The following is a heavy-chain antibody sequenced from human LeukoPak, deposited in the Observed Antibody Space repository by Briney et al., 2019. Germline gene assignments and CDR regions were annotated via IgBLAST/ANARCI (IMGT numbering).Heavy chain of an antibody. CDR1: GGSISSYY. CDR2: IYYSGST. CDR3: ARDRRWFDP. V-gene: IGHV4-59*01. J-gene: IGHJ5*02. Sequence: PSETLSLTCTVSGGSISSYYWSWIRQPPGKGLEWIGYIYYSGSTNYNPSLKSRVTISVDTSENQFSLKLSSVTAADTAVYYCARDRRWFDPWGQGTLVTVSS.